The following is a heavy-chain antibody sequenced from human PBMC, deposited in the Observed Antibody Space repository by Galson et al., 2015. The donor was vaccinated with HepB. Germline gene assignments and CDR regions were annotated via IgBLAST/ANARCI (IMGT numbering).Heavy chain of an antibody. CDR1: GYTFTSYG. CDR2: ISAYNGNT. Sequence: KVSCKASGYTFTSYGISWVRQASGQGLEWMGWISAYNGNTNYAQKLQGRVAMTTDTSTSTAYMELRSLRSDDTAVYYCARQITIFGAMDVWGKGTTVTVSS. V-gene: IGHV1-18*01. J-gene: IGHJ6*04. D-gene: IGHD3-3*01. CDR3: ARQITIFGAMDV.